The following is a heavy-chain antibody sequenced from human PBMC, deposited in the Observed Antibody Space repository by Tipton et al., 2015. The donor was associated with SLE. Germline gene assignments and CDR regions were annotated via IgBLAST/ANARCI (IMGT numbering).Heavy chain of an antibody. CDR2: ISGSGGST. J-gene: IGHJ4*02. D-gene: IGHD6-13*01. Sequence: SLRLSCAASGFTVSSNYMSWVRQAPGKGLEWVSAISGSGGSTYYADSVKGRFTISRDNSKNTPYLQMNSLRAEDTAVYYCAKDGHSSPYYFDYWGQGTLVTVSS. V-gene: IGHV3-23*01. CDR1: GFTVSSNY. CDR3: AKDGHSSPYYFDY.